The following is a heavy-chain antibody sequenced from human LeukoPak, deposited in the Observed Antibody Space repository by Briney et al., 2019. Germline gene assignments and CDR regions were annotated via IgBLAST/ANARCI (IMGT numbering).Heavy chain of an antibody. V-gene: IGHV3-11*01. Sequence: SGESLRLSCVASGLTFCDINLAWIRPGPGKGLEWSSNISRVPTDLYYADSVKGRFTITRDNAKNSLYLQMNSLRAEDTANCYCARRARDFGDSHAFDVWGQGTMVTVSS. CDR1: GLTFCDIN. CDR3: ARRARDFGDSHAFDV. CDR2: ISRVPTDL. D-gene: IGHD4-17*01. J-gene: IGHJ3*01.